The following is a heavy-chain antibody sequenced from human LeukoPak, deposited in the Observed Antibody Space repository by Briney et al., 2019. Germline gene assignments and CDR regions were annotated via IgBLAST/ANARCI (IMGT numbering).Heavy chain of an antibody. D-gene: IGHD2-15*01. CDR3: ARELGRYCSGGSCYREYYFDY. V-gene: IGHV3-7*01. J-gene: IGHJ4*02. CDR1: GFTFSSYW. CDR2: IKEDGSEE. Sequence: GGSLRLSCVVSGFTFSSYWMSWVRQAPGKGLEWVANIKEDGSEEYYVDSAKGRFIISRDNAKNSLYVQMNSLRAEDTAVYYCARELGRYCSGGSCYREYYFDYWGQGTLVTVSS.